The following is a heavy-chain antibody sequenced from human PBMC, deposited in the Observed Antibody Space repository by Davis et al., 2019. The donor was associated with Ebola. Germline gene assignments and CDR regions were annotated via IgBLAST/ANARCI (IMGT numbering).Heavy chain of an antibody. CDR1: GGSISSSSYY. CDR2: IYYSGST. D-gene: IGHD3-9*01. V-gene: IGHV4-39*01. J-gene: IGHJ6*02. Sequence: PSETLSLTCTVSGGSISSSSYYWGWIRQPPGKGLEWIGSIYYSGSTYYNPSLKSRVTISVDTSKNQFSLKLSSVTAADTAVYYCARLRRVRYLGIPSYYYYGMDVWGQGTTVTVSS. CDR3: ARLRRVRYLGIPSYYYYGMDV.